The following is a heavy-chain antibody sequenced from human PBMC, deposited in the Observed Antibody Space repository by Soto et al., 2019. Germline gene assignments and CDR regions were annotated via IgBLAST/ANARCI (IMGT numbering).Heavy chain of an antibody. CDR3: AHRHDLRAFDF. CDR1: GFSRTTRGVG. Sequence: QITLKESGPTLVKPTQTLTLTCTFSGFSRTTRGVGVGWIRQPPGKALEWLALIYWNDDARYSPSLKNRLTITMDTSKNHVVLTMTNMDPVDTATYYCAHRHDLRAFDFWGQGTMVTVSS. D-gene: IGHD3-16*01. CDR2: IYWNDDA. V-gene: IGHV2-5*01. J-gene: IGHJ3*01.